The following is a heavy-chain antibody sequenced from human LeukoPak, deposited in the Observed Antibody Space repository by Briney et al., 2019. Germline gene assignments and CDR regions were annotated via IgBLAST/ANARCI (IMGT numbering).Heavy chain of an antibody. V-gene: IGHV3-23*01. CDR2: ISGSGTTT. CDR1: GFIFSSYA. CDR3: AKAGHYGSGSYYSDY. Sequence: PGGPLRLSCAASGFIFSSYAMTWVRQAPGRSLEWLSTISGSGTTTYYVDSVKGRFTVSRDNSKNTLYLQMSSLRAGDTAVYYCAKAGHYGSGSYYSDYWGRGTLVTVSP. D-gene: IGHD3-10*01. J-gene: IGHJ4*02.